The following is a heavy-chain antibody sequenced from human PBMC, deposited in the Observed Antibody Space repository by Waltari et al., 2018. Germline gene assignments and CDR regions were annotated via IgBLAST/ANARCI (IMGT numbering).Heavy chain of an antibody. CDR3: ATFAATSYYSYYYYMDV. V-gene: IGHV3-53*01. Sequence: EVQLVESGGDLIQPGGSLRLSCAVSEFSVSDSFMNWVRQAPGKGLEWVSVIYGGGTTYYADSVKGRFTISRDNSKNTVYLQMNNLRAGDTAVYYCATFAATSYYSYYYYMDVWGKGTTVTVSS. D-gene: IGHD6-25*01. J-gene: IGHJ6*03. CDR1: EFSVSDSF. CDR2: IYGGGTT.